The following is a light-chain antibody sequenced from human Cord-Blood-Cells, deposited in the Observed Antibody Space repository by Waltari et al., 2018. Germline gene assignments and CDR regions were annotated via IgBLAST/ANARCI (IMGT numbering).Light chain of an antibody. CDR2: AAA. Sequence: DIQMTQSPSSLSASVGDRATITCRASQSISSSLNWYQQKPGKAPKLLIYAAASLQSAVPSRFSGSGAGTDFTLTISSLQPEDVATYYCRQSYSTLALTFGGGTKVEIK. V-gene: IGKV1-39*01. CDR3: RQSYSTLALT. J-gene: IGKJ4*01. CDR1: QSISSS.